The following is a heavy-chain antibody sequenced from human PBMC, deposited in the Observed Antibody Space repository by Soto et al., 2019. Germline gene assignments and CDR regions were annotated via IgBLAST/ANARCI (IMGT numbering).Heavy chain of an antibody. CDR1: GFTFSSYI. J-gene: IGHJ5*02. Sequence: EVQLVESGGGLVQPGGSLRLSCAASGFTFSSYIMNWVRQAPGKGLEWVSYISSSSSTIYYADSVKGRFTISRDNAKNSLYLQMTSLRDEDTAVYYCAREYFDWSNWFDPWGQGTLVTVSS. CDR3: AREYFDWSNWFDP. D-gene: IGHD3-9*01. CDR2: ISSSSSTI. V-gene: IGHV3-48*02.